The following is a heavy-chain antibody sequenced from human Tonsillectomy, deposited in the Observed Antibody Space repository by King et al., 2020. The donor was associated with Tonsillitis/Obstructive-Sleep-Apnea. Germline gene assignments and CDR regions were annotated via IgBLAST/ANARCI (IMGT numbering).Heavy chain of an antibody. V-gene: IGHV3-30*01. D-gene: IGHD5-12*01. CDR1: GFTFSSFA. Sequence: VQLVESGGGVVRPGRSLRLSCAASGFTFSSFAMHWVRQAPGEGLEWVAVISYDGSNKNYADSVKGRFTISRDNSKNTLYLQMDSLRAEDTAVYYCAREERNSNSGYGFDYWGQGTLVTVSS. CDR3: AREERNSNSGYGFDY. J-gene: IGHJ4*02. CDR2: ISYDGSNK.